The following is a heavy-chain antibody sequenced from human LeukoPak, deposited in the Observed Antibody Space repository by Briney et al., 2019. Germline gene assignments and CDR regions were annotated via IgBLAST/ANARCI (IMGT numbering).Heavy chain of an antibody. Sequence: GGSLRLSCAASGFTFDDYAMHWVRQAPGKGLEWVSGISWNSGSIGYADSVKGRFTISRDNAKNTVYLQMNSLRAEDTAVYYCVSFYETYWGRGTLVTVSS. CDR2: ISWNSGSI. D-gene: IGHD2/OR15-2a*01. CDR3: VSFYETY. J-gene: IGHJ4*02. V-gene: IGHV3-9*01. CDR1: GFTFDDYA.